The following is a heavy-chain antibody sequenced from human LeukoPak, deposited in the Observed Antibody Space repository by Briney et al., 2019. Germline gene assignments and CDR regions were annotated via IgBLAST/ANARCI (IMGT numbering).Heavy chain of an antibody. J-gene: IGHJ3*02. CDR3: AKDTGDSSGYNAFDI. CDR2: ISGSGGST. V-gene: IGHV3-23*01. Sequence: GGSLRLSRAASGFTFSSYAMSWVRQAPGKGLEWVSAISGSGGSTYYADSVKGRFTISRDNSKNTLYLQMNSLRAEDTAVYYCAKDTGDSSGYNAFDIWGQGTMVTVSS. CDR1: GFTFSSYA. D-gene: IGHD3-22*01.